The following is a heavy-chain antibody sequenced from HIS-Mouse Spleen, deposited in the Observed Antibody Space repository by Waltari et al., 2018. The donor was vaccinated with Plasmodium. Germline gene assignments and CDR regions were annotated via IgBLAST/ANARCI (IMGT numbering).Heavy chain of an antibody. J-gene: IGHJ4*02. CDR1: GYTLTELS. CDR3: ATRGGNWGTFDY. D-gene: IGHD7-27*01. CDR2: FDPEDGET. Sequence: QVQLVQSGAEVTKPGASVKGSCQVSGYTLTELSIPWVRQAPGKGLEWMGGFDPEDGETIYAQKFQGRVTMTEDTSTDTAYMELSSLRSEDTAVYYCATRGGNWGTFDYWGQGTLVTVSS. V-gene: IGHV1-24*01.